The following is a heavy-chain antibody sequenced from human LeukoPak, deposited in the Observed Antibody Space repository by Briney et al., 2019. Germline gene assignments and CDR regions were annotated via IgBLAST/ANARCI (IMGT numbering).Heavy chain of an antibody. CDR3: ARPTYYYGSGSPYAFDI. V-gene: IGHV4-61*05. Sequence: SETLSLTCTVSGGSISSSSYYWGWIRQPPGKGLEWIGYIYYSGSTNYNPSLKSRVTISVDTSKNQFSLKLSSVTAADTAVYYCARPTYYYGSGSPYAFDIWGQGTMVTVSS. CDR2: IYYSGST. J-gene: IGHJ3*02. CDR1: GGSISSSSYY. D-gene: IGHD3-10*01.